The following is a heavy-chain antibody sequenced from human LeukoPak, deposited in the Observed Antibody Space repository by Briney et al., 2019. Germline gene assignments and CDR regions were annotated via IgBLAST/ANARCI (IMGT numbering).Heavy chain of an antibody. D-gene: IGHD3-10*01. V-gene: IGHV4-34*01. CDR1: GWSFSGYY. CDR3: ARDYGSRPLDY. J-gene: IGHJ4*02. Sequence: NPSETLSLTCAVYGWSFSGYYWSWIRQPPGKGLELIGEINHSGSTTYNPSLKSRVTISVDTSKNQSSLKLSSVTAADTAVYYCARDYGSRPLDYWGQGTLVTVS. CDR2: INHSGST.